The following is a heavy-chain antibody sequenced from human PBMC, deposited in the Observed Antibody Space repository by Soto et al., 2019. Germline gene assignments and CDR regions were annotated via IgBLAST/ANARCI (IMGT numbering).Heavy chain of an antibody. CDR1: GFTFSSYA. J-gene: IGHJ4*02. CDR2: ISGSGGST. V-gene: IGHV3-23*01. CDR3: ANGAYDFWSGRAPFDY. D-gene: IGHD3-3*01. Sequence: EVQLLESGGGLVQPGGSLRLSCAASGFTFSSYAMSWVRQAPGKGLEWVSAISGSGGSTYYADSVKGRFTISRDNSKNTLYLQMNSLTAEDTAVYYCANGAYDFWSGRAPFDYWGQGTLVTVSS.